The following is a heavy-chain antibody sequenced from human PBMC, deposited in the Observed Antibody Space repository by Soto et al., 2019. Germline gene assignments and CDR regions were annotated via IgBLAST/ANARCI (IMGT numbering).Heavy chain of an antibody. Sequence: GGSLRLSCAASGFTFSSYAMSWVRQAPGKGLEWVSGISDSGGSTYYADSVKGRFTISRDNSKNTLYLQMNSLRAEDTAVYYCARDFYGGYTYGPGDYWGQGALVTVSS. CDR2: ISDSGGST. CDR1: GFTFSSYA. V-gene: IGHV3-23*01. D-gene: IGHD5-18*01. J-gene: IGHJ4*02. CDR3: ARDFYGGYTYGPGDY.